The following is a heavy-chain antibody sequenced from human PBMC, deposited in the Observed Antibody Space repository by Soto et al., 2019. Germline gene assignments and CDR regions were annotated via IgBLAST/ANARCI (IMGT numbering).Heavy chain of an antibody. CDR3: ARAKWFGADFDY. CDR2: IIPIFGTA. J-gene: IGHJ4*02. D-gene: IGHD3-10*01. Sequence: GASVKVSCKASGGTFSSYAISWVRQAPGQGLEWMGGIIPIFGTANYAQKFQGRVTITADESTSTAYMELSSLRSEDTAVYYCARAKWFGADFDYWGQGTLVTVSS. CDR1: GGTFSSYA. V-gene: IGHV1-69*01.